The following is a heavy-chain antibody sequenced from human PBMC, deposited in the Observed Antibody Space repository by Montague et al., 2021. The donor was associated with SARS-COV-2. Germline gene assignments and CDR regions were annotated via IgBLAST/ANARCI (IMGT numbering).Heavy chain of an antibody. Sequence: SETLSLTCTVSGGSISSSSYYWGWLRQPPGKGLEWIRSIYYSGSTYYNPSLKSRVTISVDTSKNQFSLKLSSVTAADTAVYYCARFPTSYYYDSKAAPATPDAFDIWGQGTMVTVSS. CDR3: ARFPTSYYYDSKAAPATPDAFDI. J-gene: IGHJ3*02. CDR1: GGSISSSSYY. V-gene: IGHV4-39*01. CDR2: IYYSGST. D-gene: IGHD3-22*01.